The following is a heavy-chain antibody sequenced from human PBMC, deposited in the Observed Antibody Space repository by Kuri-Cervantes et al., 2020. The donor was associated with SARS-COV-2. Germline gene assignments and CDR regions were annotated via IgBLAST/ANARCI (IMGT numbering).Heavy chain of an antibody. J-gene: IGHJ3*02. CDR3: ARGSQLLSATDAFDI. CDR2: INPNSGGT. Sequence: SVKVSCKASGYTFTGYYMHWVRQAPGQGLEWMGWINPNSGGTNYAQKFRGRVTMTRDTSISTAYMELSRLRSDDTAVYYCARGSQLLSATDAFDIWGQGTMVTVSS. CDR1: GYTFTGYY. V-gene: IGHV1-2*02. D-gene: IGHD2-21*01.